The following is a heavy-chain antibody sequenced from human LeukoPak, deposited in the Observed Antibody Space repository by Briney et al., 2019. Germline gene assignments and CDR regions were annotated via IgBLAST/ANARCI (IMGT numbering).Heavy chain of an antibody. D-gene: IGHD6-13*01. CDR3: ARGSSSWYYFDY. Sequence: SETLSLTCAVYGGSFSGYYWSWIRQPPGKGLEWIGEINHSGSTNYNPSLKSRVTMSVDTSKNQFSLKLSSVTAADTAVYYCARGSSSWYYFDYWGQGTLVTVSS. CDR2: INHSGST. J-gene: IGHJ4*02. V-gene: IGHV4-34*01. CDR1: GGSFSGYY.